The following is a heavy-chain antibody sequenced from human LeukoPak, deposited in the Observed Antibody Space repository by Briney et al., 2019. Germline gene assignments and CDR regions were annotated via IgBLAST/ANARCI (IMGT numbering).Heavy chain of an antibody. CDR3: ARLTPGRARYFDY. V-gene: IGHV4-59*01. CDR1: GGSISSYY. Sequence: SETLSLTCTVSGGSISSYYWSWIRQPPGKGLEWIGYIYYSGGTNYNPSLKSRVTISVDTSKNQFSLKLSSVTAADTAVYYCARLTPGRARYFDYWGQGTLVTVSS. D-gene: IGHD3-9*01. J-gene: IGHJ4*02. CDR2: IYYSGGT.